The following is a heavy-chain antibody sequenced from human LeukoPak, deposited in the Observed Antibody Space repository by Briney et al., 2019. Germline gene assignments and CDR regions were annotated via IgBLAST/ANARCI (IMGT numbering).Heavy chain of an antibody. CDR3: AKCSSGYFFDL. J-gene: IGHJ4*02. D-gene: IGHD3-22*01. Sequence: GGSLRLSCAASGFIFNNYGLVWVRQAPGKGLEWVSAISNDGGGTTYADFVKGRFSVSRDNSKNTLYLQMNSLRAEDTALYYCAKCSSGYFFDLWGQRTLVTVSS. CDR2: ISNDGGGT. V-gene: IGHV3-23*01. CDR1: GFIFNNYG.